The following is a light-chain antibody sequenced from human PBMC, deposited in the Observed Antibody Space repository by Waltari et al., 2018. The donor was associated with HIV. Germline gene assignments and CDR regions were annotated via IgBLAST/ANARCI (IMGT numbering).Light chain of an antibody. J-gene: IGLJ3*02. Sequence: IGNNYVSWYQQLPGTAPKLLIYDNNKRPSGIPDRFSGSKSGTSATLGITGLQTGDEADYYCGTWDSSLSAPNWVFGGGTKLTVL. CDR1: IGNNY. CDR3: GTWDSSLSAPNWV. V-gene: IGLV1-51*01. CDR2: DNN.